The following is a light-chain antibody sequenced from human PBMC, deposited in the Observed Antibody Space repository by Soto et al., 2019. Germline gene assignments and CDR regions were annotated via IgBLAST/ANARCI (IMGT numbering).Light chain of an antibody. CDR3: QQMWT. CDR1: QSVSSSY. Sequence: EIVLTQSPGTLSLSPGERATLSCRASQSVSSSYLAWYQQKPGQAPRLLIYGASSRATGIPDRFSGSGSGTDFTLTIIILEPEDLAVYYCQQMWTFGQGTKV. J-gene: IGKJ1*01. V-gene: IGKV3-20*01. CDR2: GAS.